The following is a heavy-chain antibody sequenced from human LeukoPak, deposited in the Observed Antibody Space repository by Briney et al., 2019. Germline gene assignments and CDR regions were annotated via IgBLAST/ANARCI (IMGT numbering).Heavy chain of an antibody. V-gene: IGHV3-48*03. CDR1: GFTFSSYE. D-gene: IGHD5-12*01. CDR3: ASLPNSGYGYLDY. Sequence: GGSLRLSCAASGFTFSSYEMNWVRQAPGKGLEWGSYISSSGSTIYYADSVKGRFTISRDNAKNSLYLQMNSLRAEDTAVYYCASLPNSGYGYLDYWGQGTLVTVSS. CDR2: ISSSGSTI. J-gene: IGHJ4*02.